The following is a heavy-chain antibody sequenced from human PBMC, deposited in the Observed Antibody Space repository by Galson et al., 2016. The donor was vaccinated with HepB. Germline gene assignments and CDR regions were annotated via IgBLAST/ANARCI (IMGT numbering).Heavy chain of an antibody. Sequence: SVKVSCKASGYTFTSDGITWVRQAPGQWPEWMGWISTYNGKTNYAQQFQGRVSMTTDTSTTTVYMELRSLASDDTAVYYCARETGNYYSLGLDHWGQGSLVTVSS. J-gene: IGHJ4*02. CDR3: ARETGNYYSLGLDH. V-gene: IGHV1-18*04. D-gene: IGHD3-10*01. CDR1: GYTFTSDG. CDR2: ISTYNGKT.